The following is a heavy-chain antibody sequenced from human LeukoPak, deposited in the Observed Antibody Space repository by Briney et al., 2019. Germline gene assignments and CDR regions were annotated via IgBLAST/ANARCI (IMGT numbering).Heavy chain of an antibody. CDR3: AKDQRIQLWPIYYYYMDV. V-gene: IGHV3-23*01. Sequence: GRSLRLAWAAAGLTVSTDPMGWVRPAPGKGLYWVSAVSDSGGATQYAGSLKGQFTICRDNPKNTPYLQRNSLRAQNTPGIYCAKDQRIQLWPIYYYYMDVWGKGTTVTVSS. CDR2: VSDSGGAT. CDR1: GLTVSTDP. J-gene: IGHJ6*03. D-gene: IGHD5-18*01.